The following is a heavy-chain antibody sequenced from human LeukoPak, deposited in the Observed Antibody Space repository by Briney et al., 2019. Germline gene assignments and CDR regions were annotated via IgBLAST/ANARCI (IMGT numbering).Heavy chain of an antibody. J-gene: IGHJ4*02. CDR3: ARGKAYGSGSWHFDY. CDR1: GYTFTSYG. D-gene: IGHD3-10*01. V-gene: IGHV1-69*05. Sequence: GASVKVSCKASGYTFTSYGISWVRQAPGQGLEWMGGIIPIFGTANYAQKFQGRVTITTDESTSTAYMELSSLRSEDTAVYYCARGKAYGSGSWHFDYWGQGTLVTVSS. CDR2: IIPIFGTA.